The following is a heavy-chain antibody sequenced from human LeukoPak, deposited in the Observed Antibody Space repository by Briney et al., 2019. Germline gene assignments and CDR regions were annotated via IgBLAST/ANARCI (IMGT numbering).Heavy chain of an antibody. J-gene: IGHJ4*02. V-gene: IGHV3-48*02. D-gene: IGHD7-27*01. CDR1: GFTFSSYS. Sequence: PGGSLRLSCAASGFTFSSYSMNWVRQAPGKGLEWVSYISSSSSTIYYADSVKGRFTISRDNAKNSLYLQMNSLRDEDTAVYYCARHPRINWAIKGVEDWGQGTLVTVSS. CDR2: ISSSSSTI. CDR3: ARHPRINWAIKGVED.